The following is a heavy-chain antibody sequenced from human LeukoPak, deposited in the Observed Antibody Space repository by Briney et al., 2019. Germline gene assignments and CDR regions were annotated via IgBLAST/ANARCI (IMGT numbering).Heavy chain of an antibody. CDR1: GFSFDTYW. CDR3: ARYLLNGDLDY. Sequence: GGSLRLSCAASGFSFDTYWMSWVRQAPGKGLEWVSVIYSGGSTYYADSVKGRFTISRDNSKNTLYLQMNSLRAEDTAVYYCARYLLNGDLDYWGQGTLVTVSS. CDR2: IYSGGST. J-gene: IGHJ4*02. D-gene: IGHD4-17*01. V-gene: IGHV3-53*01.